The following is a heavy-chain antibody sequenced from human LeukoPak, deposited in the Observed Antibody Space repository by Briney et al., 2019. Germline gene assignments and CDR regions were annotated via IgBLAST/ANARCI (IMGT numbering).Heavy chain of an antibody. J-gene: IGHJ4*02. CDR3: ARHRNWNDVPFDY. D-gene: IGHD1-1*01. CDR2: IYPADSDT. Sequence: GESLKISCKGFGYSFTSYWIGWVRQIPGKGLEWMGIIYPADSDTTYSPSFQGQVTISADKSITTTYLQWSSLKASDTAMYYCARHRNWNDVPFDYWGQGTLVTVSS. CDR1: GYSFTSYW. V-gene: IGHV5-51*01.